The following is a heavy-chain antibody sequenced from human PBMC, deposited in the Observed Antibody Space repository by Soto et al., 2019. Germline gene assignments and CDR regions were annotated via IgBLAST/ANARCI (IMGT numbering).Heavy chain of an antibody. Sequence: SETLSLTCTVSGGSISSGGYYWSWIRQHPGKGLEWIGYIYYSGSTYYNPSLKSRVTISVDTSKNQFSLKLSSVTAADTAVYYCARDMGIGFGELLYKGSGMDGWGQGTTVTVSS. D-gene: IGHD3-10*01. CDR2: IYYSGST. CDR1: GGSISSGGYY. V-gene: IGHV4-31*03. J-gene: IGHJ6*02. CDR3: ARDMGIGFGELLYKGSGMDG.